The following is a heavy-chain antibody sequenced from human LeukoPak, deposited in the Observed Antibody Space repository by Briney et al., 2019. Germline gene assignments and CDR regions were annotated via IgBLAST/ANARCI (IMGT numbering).Heavy chain of an antibody. D-gene: IGHD3-22*01. CDR1: GYTFTDYY. CDR3: ARDWHYYDSSGYLKGNDAFDI. V-gene: IGHV1-18*04. J-gene: IGHJ3*02. CDR2: ISGYNGNT. Sequence: GASVKVSCKASGYTFTDYYLHWVRQAPGQGLQWMGWISGYNGNTYYAQKLQGRVTMTTDTSTSTAYMELRSLRSDDTAVYYCARDWHYYDSSGYLKGNDAFDIWGQGTMVTVSS.